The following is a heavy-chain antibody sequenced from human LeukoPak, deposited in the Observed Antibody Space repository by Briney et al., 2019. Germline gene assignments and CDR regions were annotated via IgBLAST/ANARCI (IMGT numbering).Heavy chain of an antibody. J-gene: IGHJ4*02. CDR3: ARVTPVVTVVDY. D-gene: IGHD2-15*01. Sequence: SETLSLTCAVYGGSFSGYYWSWIRQPPGKGLEWNGEINHSGSTNYNPSLKSRVTISVDTSKNQFSLKLSSVTAADTAVYYCARVTPVVTVVDYWGQGTLVTVSS. V-gene: IGHV4-34*01. CDR2: INHSGST. CDR1: GGSFSGYY.